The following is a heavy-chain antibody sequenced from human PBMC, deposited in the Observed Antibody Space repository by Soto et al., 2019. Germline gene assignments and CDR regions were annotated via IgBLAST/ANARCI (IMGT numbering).Heavy chain of an antibody. D-gene: IGHD2-2*01. V-gene: IGHV3-23*01. CDR2: ISGSGSTT. J-gene: IGHJ4*02. CDR3: AKTAAPRGAYYFDY. CDR1: GFTFRNYA. Sequence: EVQLLDSGGGLVQPGGSLRLSCAASGFTFRNYAMSWVRQAPGKGLEWVSSISGSGSTTYYTDSVKGRFTISRDNSKSTLSLQMDSLRAEDTAIYYCAKTAAPRGAYYFDYWGQGTLLTVSS.